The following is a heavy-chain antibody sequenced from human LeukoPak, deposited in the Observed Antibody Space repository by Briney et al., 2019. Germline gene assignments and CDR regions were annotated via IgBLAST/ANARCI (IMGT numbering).Heavy chain of an antibody. J-gene: IGHJ5*02. D-gene: IGHD1-1*01. CDR2: IHTIGGT. CDR1: GVPINECH. Sequence: SETLSLTCTVSGVPINECHWSCLRQPPGKGLEWIGNIHTIGGTNYNPSLKRRVTISVDASKNQFSLMLNPVSAADKDVYYCATSNDVNVAPFDPWGQGTLVTVSS. CDR3: ATSNDVNVAPFDP. V-gene: IGHV4-4*09.